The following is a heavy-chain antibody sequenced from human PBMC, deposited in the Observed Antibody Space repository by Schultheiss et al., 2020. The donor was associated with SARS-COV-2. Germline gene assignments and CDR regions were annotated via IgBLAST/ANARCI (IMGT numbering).Heavy chain of an antibody. D-gene: IGHD6-13*01. CDR1: GYSISSGYY. CDR3: GSCIAAAGTSWFDP. V-gene: IGHV4-38-2*01. Sequence: SETLSLTCAVSGYSISSGYYWGWIRQPPGKGLEWIGYIYYSGSTNYNPSLKSRVTISVDTSKNHFSLKLSSVTAADTAVYYCGSCIAAAGTSWFDPWGQGTLVTVSS. J-gene: IGHJ5*02. CDR2: IYYSGST.